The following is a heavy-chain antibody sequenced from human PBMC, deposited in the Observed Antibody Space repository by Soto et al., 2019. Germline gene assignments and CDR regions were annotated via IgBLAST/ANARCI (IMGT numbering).Heavy chain of an antibody. CDR2: ISAYNGNT. Sequence: QVQLVQSGAEVKKPGASVKVSCKASGYTFTSYGISWVRQAPGQGLEWMGWISAYNGNTNYAQKLQGRVPMTTDTXXSTAYMELRSLRSDDTAVYYCARDRRDFDWSQFDYWGQGTLVTVSS. CDR3: ARDRRDFDWSQFDY. V-gene: IGHV1-18*01. D-gene: IGHD3-9*01. CDR1: GYTFTSYG. J-gene: IGHJ4*02.